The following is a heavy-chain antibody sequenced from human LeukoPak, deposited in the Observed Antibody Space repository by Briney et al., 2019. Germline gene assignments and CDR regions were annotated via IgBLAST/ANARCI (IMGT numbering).Heavy chain of an antibody. CDR1: GFTFSSYG. CDR3: ARTPSSNWYYFDY. CDR2: ISYDGSNK. Sequence: GGSLRLSCAASGFTFSSYGMHWVRQAPGKGLEWVAVISYDGSNKYYADSVKGRFTISRDNSKNTLYLQMNSLRAEDTAVYYCARTPSSNWYYFDYWGQGTLVTVSS. V-gene: IGHV3-30*03. D-gene: IGHD6-13*01. J-gene: IGHJ4*02.